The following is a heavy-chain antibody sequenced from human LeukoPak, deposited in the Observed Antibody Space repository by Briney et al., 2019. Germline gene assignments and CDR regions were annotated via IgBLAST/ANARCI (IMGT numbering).Heavy chain of an antibody. V-gene: IGHV1-69*06. CDR3: AREGYSYGLNYFDY. CDR2: IIPIFGTA. CDR1: GGTFSSYA. D-gene: IGHD5-18*01. J-gene: IGHJ4*02. Sequence: SVKVSCKASGGTFSSYAISWVRQAPGQGLEWMGGIIPIFGTANYAQKFQGRVTITADKSTSTAYMELSSLRSEDTAVYNCAREGYSYGLNYFDYWGQGTLVTVSS.